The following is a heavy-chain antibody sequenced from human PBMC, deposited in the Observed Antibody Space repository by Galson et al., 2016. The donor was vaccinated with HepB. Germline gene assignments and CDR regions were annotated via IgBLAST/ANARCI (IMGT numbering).Heavy chain of an antibody. V-gene: IGHV3-23*01. D-gene: IGHD3-10*01. J-gene: IGHJ4*02. Sequence: SLRLSCAASGFTFSTYAMSWVRQAPGKGLEWVSAFSGGGDITYYADSVRGRFTISRDNSKSMLYLQMNNLRAADTAVYYCAQVRGYGSGSVFDHWGQGTQVIVSS. CDR1: GFTFSTYA. CDR2: FSGGGDIT. CDR3: AQVRGYGSGSVFDH.